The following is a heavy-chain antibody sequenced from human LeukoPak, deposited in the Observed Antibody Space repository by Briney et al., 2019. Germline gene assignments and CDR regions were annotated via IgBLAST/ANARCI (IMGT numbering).Heavy chain of an antibody. Sequence: GGSLRLSCSASGFTFSSYAMHWVRQAPGKGLEYVSAISSNGGSTYYADSVKGRFTISRDNSKNTLHLQMSSLRAEDTAVYYCVKGGYSGYLEQWLGTPFDYWGQGTLVTVSS. CDR1: GFTFSSYA. CDR2: ISSNGGST. CDR3: VKGGYSGYLEQWLGTPFDY. V-gene: IGHV3-64D*06. D-gene: IGHD5-12*01. J-gene: IGHJ4*02.